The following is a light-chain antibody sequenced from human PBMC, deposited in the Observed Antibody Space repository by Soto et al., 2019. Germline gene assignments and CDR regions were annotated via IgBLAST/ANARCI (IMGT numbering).Light chain of an antibody. V-gene: IGLV2-14*01. CDR1: SSDVGGYNY. J-gene: IGLJ2*01. CDR2: EVS. Sequence: QSALTQPASVSGSPGQSIAISCTGTSSDVGGYNYVSWYQQHPGKAPKLMIYEVSNRPPGVSHRFSGSKSGNTASLTISGLQDEDEADYYCSSYTSSSIPGLVFGGGTKLTVL. CDR3: SSYTSSSIPGLV.